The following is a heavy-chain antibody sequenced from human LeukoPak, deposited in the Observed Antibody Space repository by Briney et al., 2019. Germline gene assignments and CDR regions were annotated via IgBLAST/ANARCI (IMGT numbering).Heavy chain of an antibody. CDR3: ARDSQQHCGGDCYSDAFDI. Sequence: GGSLRLSCAASGFTFDDYGMSWVRHAPGKGLEWVSGINWNGGSTVYADSVKGPFTISRDNAKNSLYLQMNSLRAEDTALYYCARDSQQHCGGDCYSDAFDIWGQGTMVTVSS. D-gene: IGHD2-21*01. V-gene: IGHV3-20*04. CDR1: GFTFDDYG. CDR2: INWNGGST. J-gene: IGHJ3*02.